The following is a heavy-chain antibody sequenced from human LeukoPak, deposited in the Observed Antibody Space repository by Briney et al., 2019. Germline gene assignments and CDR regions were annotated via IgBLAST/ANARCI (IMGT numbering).Heavy chain of an antibody. D-gene: IGHD3-10*01. J-gene: IGHJ5*02. V-gene: IGHV3-30*18. Sequence: GGSLRLSCAASGFTFSSYGMRWVRQAPGKGLEWVAVISYDGSNKYYADSVKGRFTISRDNSKNTLYLQMNSLRAEDTAVYYCAKEPYYYGSGSYFNWFDPWGQGTLVTVSS. CDR1: GFTFSSYG. CDR3: AKEPYYYGSGSYFNWFDP. CDR2: ISYDGSNK.